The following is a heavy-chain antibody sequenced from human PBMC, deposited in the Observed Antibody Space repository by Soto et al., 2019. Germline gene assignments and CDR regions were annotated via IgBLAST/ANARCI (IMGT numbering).Heavy chain of an antibody. J-gene: IGHJ4*02. Sequence: QVQLVESGGGLVKPGGSLRLSCAASGFTFSDYYVTWIRQAPGKGLEWVSDISSSGSTTNYADSVKGRFTISRDNAKNSVDLQMNSLRAEDTAVYYCARDYRYFDWLSKFDHWGQGTLVPVSS. D-gene: IGHD3-9*01. CDR3: ARDYRYFDWLSKFDH. V-gene: IGHV3-11*01. CDR1: GFTFSDYY. CDR2: ISSSGSTT.